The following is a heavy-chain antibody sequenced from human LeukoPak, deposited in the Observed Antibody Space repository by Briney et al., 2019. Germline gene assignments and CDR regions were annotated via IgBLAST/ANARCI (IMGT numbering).Heavy chain of an antibody. CDR1: GFTFSSYA. Sequence: RQSLRLSCAASGFTFSSYAMSWVRQAPGNGLEWVSAISGSGGSTHYADSVKGRSTISRDNSKNTLYLQMNSLRAEGTAVYYCAKGDSSWYGGYFDYWGQGTLVTVSS. D-gene: IGHD6-13*01. CDR2: ISGSGGST. V-gene: IGHV3-23*01. CDR3: AKGDSSWYGGYFDY. J-gene: IGHJ4*02.